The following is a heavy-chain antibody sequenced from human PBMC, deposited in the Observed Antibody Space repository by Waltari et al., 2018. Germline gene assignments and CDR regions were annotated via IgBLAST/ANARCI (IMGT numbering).Heavy chain of an antibody. V-gene: IGHV4-39*07. J-gene: IGHJ5*02. CDR2: IYYSAST. CDR3: AVVGSYMFDGP. CDR1: GGSISSSSYY. Sequence: QLQLQESGPGLVKPSETLSLTCTVSGGSISSSSYYWGWIRQPPGKGLEWIGSIYYSASTPYNPPFKGRVTISVATSKNQFSLKLSSVTAADTAVYYCAVVGSYMFDGPWGPGTLVTVSS. D-gene: IGHD3-10*02.